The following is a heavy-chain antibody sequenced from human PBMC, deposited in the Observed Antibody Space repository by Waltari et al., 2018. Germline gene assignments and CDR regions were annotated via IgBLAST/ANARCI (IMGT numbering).Heavy chain of an antibody. CDR2: INPTRGGT. CDR3: ARYGTTDAFDI. V-gene: IGHV1-2*02. D-gene: IGHD4-17*01. J-gene: IGHJ3*02. Sequence: QVQLVQSGAEVKKPGASVKVSCKAYGYTFTGYYMHWVRQAPGQGLCWMGWINPTRGGTNYAQKFQGRVTMTRDTSISTAYMELSRRRSDDPAVYYCARYGTTDAFDIWGQGTMVTVSS. CDR1: GYTFTGYY.